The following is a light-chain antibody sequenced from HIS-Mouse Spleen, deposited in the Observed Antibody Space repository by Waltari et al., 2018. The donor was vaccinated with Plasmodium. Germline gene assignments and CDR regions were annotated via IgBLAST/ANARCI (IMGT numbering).Light chain of an antibody. CDR1: QSVSSY. Sequence: EIVLTQSPATLSLSPGERATLSCRASQSVSSYLAWYQQKPGQAPRLLIYDASNRATGIPARFSGSGSGTNFTLTSSSLEPEDFAFYYCQQRSNWPRVLTFGGGTKVEIK. J-gene: IGKJ4*01. V-gene: IGKV3-11*01. CDR2: DAS. CDR3: QQRSNWPRVLT.